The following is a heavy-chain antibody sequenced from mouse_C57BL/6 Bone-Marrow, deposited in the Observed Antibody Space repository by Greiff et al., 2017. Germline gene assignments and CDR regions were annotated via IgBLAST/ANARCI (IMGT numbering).Heavy chain of an antibody. CDR3: ARSYYSNYGFAY. CDR1: GYTFTDYN. D-gene: IGHD2-5*01. Sequence: EVQLQQSGPELVKPGASVKMSCKASGYTFTDYNMHWVKQSHGKSLEWIGYINPNNGGTSYNQKFKGKATLTVNKSSSTAYMELRILTSEDAAGYYCARSYYSNYGFAYWGQGTLVTVSA. V-gene: IGHV1-22*01. J-gene: IGHJ3*01. CDR2: INPNNGGT.